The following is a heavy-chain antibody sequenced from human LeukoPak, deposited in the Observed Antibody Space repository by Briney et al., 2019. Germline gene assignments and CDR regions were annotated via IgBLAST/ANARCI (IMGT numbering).Heavy chain of an antibody. CDR3: ARVRGGHWYAFDI. J-gene: IGHJ3*02. D-gene: IGHD3-10*01. V-gene: IGHV3-7*03. CDR2: IKLDGSEK. Sequence: GGSLRLSCVASGFTFGKYWMSWVRQAPGKGLEWVANIKLDGSEKNYVDSVKGRFTISRDNTKNSLYLQMNSLRVEDTAVYYCARVRGGHWYAFDIWGQGTMVTVPS. CDR1: GFTFGKYW.